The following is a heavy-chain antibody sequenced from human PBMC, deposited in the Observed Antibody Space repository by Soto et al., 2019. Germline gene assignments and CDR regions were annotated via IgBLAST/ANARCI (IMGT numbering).Heavy chain of an antibody. CDR1: GFTFSSCS. V-gene: IGHV3-48*02. Sequence: EVQLVESGGGLVQLGGSLRLSCAASGFTFSSCSMNWVRQAPGKGLEWLSYISSTSSTIYYADSVKGRFTISRDNAKNSLYLQMNRLSDEDTAVYYCASCPDASDYWGQGTLVTVSS. CDR3: ASCPDASDY. CDR2: ISSTSSTI. J-gene: IGHJ4*02.